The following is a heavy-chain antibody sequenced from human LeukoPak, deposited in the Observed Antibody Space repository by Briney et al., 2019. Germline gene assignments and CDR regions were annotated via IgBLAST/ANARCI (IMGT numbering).Heavy chain of an antibody. V-gene: IGHV4-39*07. CDR1: GGSISSSSYY. Sequence: SETLSLTCTVSGGSISSSSYYWGWIRQPPGKGLEWIGSIYYSGSTYYNPSLKSRVTISVDTSKNQFSLKLSSVTAADTAVYYCARGYQTNYYDTSGYYFDYWGQGTLVTVSS. D-gene: IGHD3-22*01. CDR2: IYYSGST. CDR3: ARGYQTNYYDTSGYYFDY. J-gene: IGHJ4*02.